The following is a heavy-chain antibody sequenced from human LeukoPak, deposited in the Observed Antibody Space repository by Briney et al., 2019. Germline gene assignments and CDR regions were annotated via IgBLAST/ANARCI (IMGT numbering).Heavy chain of an antibody. Sequence: GGSLRLSCAASGFTFSNYAMNWVRQAPGKGLEWVSSISSSSSYIYYADSVKGRFTISRDNAKNSLYLQMNSLRAEDTAVYYCASERGLDYGDYRWFDPWGQGTLVTVSS. J-gene: IGHJ5*02. CDR1: GFTFSNYA. CDR2: ISSSSSYI. V-gene: IGHV3-21*01. CDR3: ASERGLDYGDYRWFDP. D-gene: IGHD4-17*01.